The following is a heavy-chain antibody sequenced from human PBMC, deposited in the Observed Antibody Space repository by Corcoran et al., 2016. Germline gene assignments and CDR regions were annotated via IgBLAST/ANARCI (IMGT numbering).Heavy chain of an antibody. CDR2: IIPIFGTA. CDR3: ARRGDKNGWRQQIAYYYDDGMDV. V-gene: IGHV1-69*06. J-gene: IGHJ6*02. Sequence: QVQLVQSGAEVKKPGSSVKVSCKASGGTFSSYAISWVRQAPGQGLEWMGGIIPIFGTANYAQKFQGRVTITADKSTSTAYMELSSLRSEDTAVYYCARRGDKNGWRQQIAYYYDDGMDVWCQGTTVTVSS. CDR1: GGTFSSYA. D-gene: IGHD3-16*01.